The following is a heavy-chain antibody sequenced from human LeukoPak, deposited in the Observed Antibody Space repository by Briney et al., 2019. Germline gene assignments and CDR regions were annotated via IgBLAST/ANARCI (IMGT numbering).Heavy chain of an antibody. CDR2: IYHDGRT. V-gene: IGHV4-4*02. CDR3: VGNGYYSLDN. D-gene: IGHD2-15*01. CDR1: GASISGTNW. Sequence: SGTLSLTCAVSGASISGTNWWSWVRQPPGKGLEWIGEIYHDGRTNFNPSLKSRVTISVDKSKNQFSLNLNSVTAADTAVYYCVGNGYYSLDNWGQGTLVTASS. J-gene: IGHJ4*02.